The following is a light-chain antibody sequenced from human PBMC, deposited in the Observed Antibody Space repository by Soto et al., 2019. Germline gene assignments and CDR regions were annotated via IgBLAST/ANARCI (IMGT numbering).Light chain of an antibody. J-gene: IGLJ1*01. CDR3: CSYTTINTVV. Sequence: QSVLTQPASVSGSPGQSITISCTGTSSDVGGTNFLSWYQQHPDKAPKLLIYAITNRPSGVSNRFSGSKSGSTASLTISGLQTDDEADYFCCSYTTINTVVLGTGTKLTVL. CDR2: AIT. CDR1: SSDVGGTNF. V-gene: IGLV2-14*03.